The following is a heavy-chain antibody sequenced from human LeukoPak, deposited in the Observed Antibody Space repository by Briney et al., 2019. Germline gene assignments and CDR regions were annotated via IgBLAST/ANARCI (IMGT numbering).Heavy chain of an antibody. J-gene: IGHJ6*03. CDR1: GFTVSSNY. Sequence: GGSLRLSCAASGFTVSSNYMSWVRQAPGKGLEWVSVIYSGGSTYYADSVKGRFTISRDNSKNTLYLQMNSLRAEDTAVYYCARGVAPYCYYYMDVWGKGPTVTVSS. D-gene: IGHD2-15*01. CDR2: IYSGGST. CDR3: ARGVAPYCYYYMDV. V-gene: IGHV3-53*01.